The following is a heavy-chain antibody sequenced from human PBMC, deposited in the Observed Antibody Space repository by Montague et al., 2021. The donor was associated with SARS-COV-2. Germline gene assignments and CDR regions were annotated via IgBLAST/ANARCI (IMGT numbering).Heavy chain of an antibody. CDR1: GGSMSGYY. V-gene: IGHV4-59*08. Sequence: SETLSLTCEVSGGSMSGYYWTWIRQSPGKGLEWIGYVHYTGSTKYNPSLKTRVSLSLDTPKNHFSLHLSSVTAADTAVYYCDGSSEEEYYFDYWGQGTLVTVSS. D-gene: IGHD3-22*01. CDR2: VHYTGST. J-gene: IGHJ4*02. CDR3: DGSSEEEYYFDY.